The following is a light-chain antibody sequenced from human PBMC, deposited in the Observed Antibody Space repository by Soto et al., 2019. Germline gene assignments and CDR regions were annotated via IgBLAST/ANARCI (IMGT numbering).Light chain of an antibody. Sequence: EIVLTQSPGTLSLAPGERATLSCRASQSVSNNYLAWYQQKPGQAPRLLIYGASNRATGIPDRFSGSGSGTDFTLTISRMEPEDFAVDYCQQYGSSGTFGQGPKVDSK. CDR1: QSVSNNY. V-gene: IGKV3-20*01. CDR2: GAS. CDR3: QQYGSSGT. J-gene: IGKJ1*01.